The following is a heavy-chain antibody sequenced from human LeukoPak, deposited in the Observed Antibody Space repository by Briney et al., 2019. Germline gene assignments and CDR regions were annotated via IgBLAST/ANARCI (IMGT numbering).Heavy chain of an antibody. CDR2: IYSGGST. V-gene: IGHV3-66*01. CDR1: GFTVSSNY. J-gene: IGHJ3*02. CDR3: AREGIYDSSGYDAFDI. Sequence: GGSLRLSCAASGFTVSSNYMSWVRQAPGKGLEWVLVIYSGGSTYYADSVKGRFTISRDNSKNTLYLQMNSLRAEDTAVYYCAREGIYDSSGYDAFDIWGQGTMVTVSS. D-gene: IGHD3-22*01.